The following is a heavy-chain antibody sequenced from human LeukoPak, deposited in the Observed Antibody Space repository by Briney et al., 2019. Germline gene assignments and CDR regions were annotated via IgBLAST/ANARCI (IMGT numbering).Heavy chain of an antibody. CDR1: AFSFSAYN. CDR3: ARETTSFYYMDV. Sequence: GGSLRLSCAASAFSFSAYNMNWVRQAPGKGLEWVSYITSSSSTIYYADSVGGRFTISRDNAKNSLYLQMNSLRAEDTAVYYCARETTSFYYMDVWGKGTTVTVSS. D-gene: IGHD1/OR15-1a*01. J-gene: IGHJ6*03. CDR2: ITSSSSTI. V-gene: IGHV3-48*01.